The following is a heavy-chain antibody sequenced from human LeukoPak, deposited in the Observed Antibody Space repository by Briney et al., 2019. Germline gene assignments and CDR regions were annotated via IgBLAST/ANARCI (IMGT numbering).Heavy chain of an antibody. CDR3: ARVEEGAPGY. CDR1: GGSISSYY. Sequence: PSETLSLTCTVSGGSISSYYWSWIRQPPGKGLEWIGYIYYSGSTNYNPSLKSRVTISVDTPKNQFSLKLSSVTAADTAVYYCARVEEGAPGYWGQGTLVTVSS. V-gene: IGHV4-59*01. CDR2: IYYSGST. D-gene: IGHD1-26*01. J-gene: IGHJ4*02.